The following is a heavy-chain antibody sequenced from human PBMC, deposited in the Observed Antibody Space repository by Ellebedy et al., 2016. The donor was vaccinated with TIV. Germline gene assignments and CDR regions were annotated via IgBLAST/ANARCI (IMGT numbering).Heavy chain of an antibody. D-gene: IGHD3-10*01. CDR1: GFSFSWHW. V-gene: IGHV3-74*01. CDR3: AKKGDGSGSYCNFDY. J-gene: IGHJ4*02. CDR2: INNDGTAT. Sequence: GGSLRLSXTASGFSFSWHWMHWVRQAPGKGLVWVSRINNDGTATTYADSVKGRFTISRDNSKDTLYLQMNSLRAEDTAVYYCAKKGDGSGSYCNFDYWGQGTLVTVSS.